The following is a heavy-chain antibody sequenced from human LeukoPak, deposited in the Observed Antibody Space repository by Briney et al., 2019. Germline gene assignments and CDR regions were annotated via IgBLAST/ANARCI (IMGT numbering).Heavy chain of an antibody. V-gene: IGHV3-23*01. J-gene: IGHJ4*02. CDR2: IGGSGGRT. Sequence: GGSLRLSCAASGFTFSSHTMNWVRQAPGQGLEWCSAIGGSGGRTDYAAAVKGRFTISRDNSRNTLYLQMTSLRAEHTAVYYCVRDIGVSDYNDYGGQGTLVTVSS. D-gene: IGHD5/OR15-5a*01. CDR3: VRDIGVSDYNDY. CDR1: GFTFSSHT.